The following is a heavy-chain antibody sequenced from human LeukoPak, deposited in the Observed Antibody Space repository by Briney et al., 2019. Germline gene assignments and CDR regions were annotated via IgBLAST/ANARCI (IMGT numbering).Heavy chain of an antibody. CDR3: ARDWPGDSSGYSPLDY. CDR2: ISSSSGII. D-gene: IGHD3-22*01. J-gene: IGHJ4*02. Sequence: KAGGSLILSCAASGFSFSSYNMNWVRQAPGKGLEWVSYISSSSGIIHYADSVQGRFTISRDNAKNSLYLQMNSLRDEDTAVYYCARDWPGDSSGYSPLDYWGQGTLVTVSS. CDR1: GFSFSSYN. V-gene: IGHV3-48*02.